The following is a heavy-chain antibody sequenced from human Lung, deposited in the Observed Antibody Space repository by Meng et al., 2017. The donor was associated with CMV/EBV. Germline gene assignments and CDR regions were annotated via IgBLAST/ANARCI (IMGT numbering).Heavy chain of an antibody. V-gene: IGHV1-8*01. J-gene: IGHJ4*02. CDR3: ATGVADFEY. D-gene: IGHD6-19*01. CDR2: MNPNRGTT. CDR1: GYTFTSYD. Sequence: HVQLVTCGAGVETPGASVKVSCKASGYTFTSYDINWVRQGTGQGLEWMGWMNPNRGTTGYAQKFQGRVTMTRNISKSTAYMDLSSLRSEDTAVYYCATGVADFEYWGQGTLVTVSS.